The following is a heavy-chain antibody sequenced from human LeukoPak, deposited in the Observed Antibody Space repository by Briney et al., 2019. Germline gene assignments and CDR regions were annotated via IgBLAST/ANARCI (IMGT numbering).Heavy chain of an antibody. J-gene: IGHJ4*02. V-gene: IGHV3-30-3*01. CDR1: GFTFSSYA. CDR2: ISYDGSNK. CDR3: ARGSWRLVRGAASFES. Sequence: GGSLGLSCAASGFTFSSYAMHWVRQAAGKGLEWVAVISYDGSNKYYADSVKGRFTISRDNSKNTLYLQMNSLRAEDTAVYYCARGSWRLVRGAASFESWGQGTLVTVSS. D-gene: IGHD3-10*01.